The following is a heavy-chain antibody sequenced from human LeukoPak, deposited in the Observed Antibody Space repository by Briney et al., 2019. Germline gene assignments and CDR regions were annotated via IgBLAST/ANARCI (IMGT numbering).Heavy chain of an antibody. D-gene: IGHD3-22*01. CDR2: ISWNSGSI. J-gene: IGHJ3*02. Sequence: SGRSLRLSCAASGFTFDDYAMHWVRQAPGKGLEWVSGISWNSGSIGYADSVKGRFTISRDNAKNSLYLQMNSLRAEDTALYYCARDLRLEYHDSGAFDIWGQGTMVTVSS. V-gene: IGHV3-9*01. CDR1: GFTFDDYA. CDR3: ARDLRLEYHDSGAFDI.